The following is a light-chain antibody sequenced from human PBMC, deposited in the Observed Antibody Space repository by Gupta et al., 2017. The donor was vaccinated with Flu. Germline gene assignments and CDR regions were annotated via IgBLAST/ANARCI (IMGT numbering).Light chain of an antibody. CDR2: GAS. J-gene: IGKJ4*01. CDR1: QNVGPN. CDR3: QQYSKWPIS. Sequence: ETVMTQAPVTLSASPAERVTLSCRASQNVGPNLAWYQQEPGRAPRLLIFGASTRAADVPARFSGSGSGTDFTLTIDGLQSEDFVVYFCQQYSKWPISFGGGTTVDIK. V-gene: IGKV3D-15*01.